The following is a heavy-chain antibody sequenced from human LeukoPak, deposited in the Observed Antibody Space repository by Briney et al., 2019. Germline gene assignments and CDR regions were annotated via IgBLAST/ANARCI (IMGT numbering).Heavy chain of an antibody. CDR2: IYPDDSDS. V-gene: IGHV5-51*01. Sequence: GESLKISCKASGYSFDYYWVAWVRQMPGKGLEWMGIIYPDDSDSTYSPSFQGQVTISVDKSINTAYLQWSSLKASNTAIYYCARVGSVTNFGVVSYYFDYWGQGTLVTVSS. J-gene: IGHJ4*02. CDR1: GYSFDYYW. D-gene: IGHD3-3*01. CDR3: ARVGSVTNFGVVSYYFDY.